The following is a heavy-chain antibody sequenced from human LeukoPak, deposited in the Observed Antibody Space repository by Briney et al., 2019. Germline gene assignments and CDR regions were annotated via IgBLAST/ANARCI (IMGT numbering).Heavy chain of an antibody. J-gene: IGHJ4*02. CDR2: ISAYNGNT. CDR1: GYTFTSYG. V-gene: IGHV1-18*01. Sequence: ASVKVSCKASGYTFTSYGISWVRQAPGQGLEWMGWISAYNGNTNYAQELQGRVTMTTDTSTSTAYMELRSLRSDDTAVYYCARDATRTTGTFPDYWGQGTLVTVSS. D-gene: IGHD1-1*01. CDR3: ARDATRTTGTFPDY.